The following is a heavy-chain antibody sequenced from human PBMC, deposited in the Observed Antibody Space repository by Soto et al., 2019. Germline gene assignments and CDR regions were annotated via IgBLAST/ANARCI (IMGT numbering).Heavy chain of an antibody. CDR2: ISSSGSTI. Sequence: KPVGSLRLSCAASGFTFSDYYMSWIRQAPGKGLEWVSYISSSGSTIYYADSVKGRFTISRDNAKNSLYLQMNSLRAEDTAVYYCARGLGDDFWSGYHFGRYGMDVWGQGTTVTVSS. V-gene: IGHV3-11*01. CDR1: GFTFSDYY. J-gene: IGHJ6*02. CDR3: ARGLGDDFWSGYHFGRYGMDV. D-gene: IGHD3-3*01.